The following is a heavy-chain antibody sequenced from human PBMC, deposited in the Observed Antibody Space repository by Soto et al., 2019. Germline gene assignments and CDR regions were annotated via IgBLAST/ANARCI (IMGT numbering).Heavy chain of an antibody. CDR1: GGSISSYY. CDR2: IYYSGST. D-gene: IGHD5-12*01. CDR3: ARGLSGYDGDNWFDP. J-gene: IGHJ5*02. Sequence: SETLSLTCTVSGGSISSYYWSWIRQPPGKGLEWIGYIYYSGSTNYNPSLKSRVTISVDTSKNQFSLKLSSVTAADTAVYYCARGLSGYDGDNWFDPWGQGTLVTVSS. V-gene: IGHV4-59*01.